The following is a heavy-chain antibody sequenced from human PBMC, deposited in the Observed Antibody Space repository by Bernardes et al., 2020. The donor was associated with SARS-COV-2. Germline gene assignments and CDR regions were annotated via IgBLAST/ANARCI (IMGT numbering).Heavy chain of an antibody. J-gene: IGHJ4*02. CDR1: GFTFSTYW. CDR3: VRDWHSVGDY. D-gene: IGHD1-26*01. V-gene: IGHV3-74*01. CDR2: ITTDGSGT. Sequence: GGSLRVSCAASGFTFSTYWMHWVRQAPGKGLLWVSRITTDGSGTDYAESVKGRFTISRDNVKNTLFLQMNSLRGEDTAVYYCVRDWHSVGDYWGQGTLVTVSS.